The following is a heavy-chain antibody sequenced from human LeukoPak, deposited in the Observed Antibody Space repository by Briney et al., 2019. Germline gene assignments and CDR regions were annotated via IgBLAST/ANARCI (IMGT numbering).Heavy chain of an antibody. D-gene: IGHD1-1*01. CDR2: IYYSGST. V-gene: IGHV4-61*05. J-gene: IGHJ6*02. CDR1: DGSISSNSYY. Sequence: KASETLPLTCTVSDGSISSNSYYWSWIRQPPGKGLEWIGYIYYSGSTNYNPSLKSRVTISVDTSKNQFSLKLSSVTAADTAVYYCARLVHDYYYYGMDVWGQGTTVTVSS. CDR3: ARLVHDYYYYGMDV.